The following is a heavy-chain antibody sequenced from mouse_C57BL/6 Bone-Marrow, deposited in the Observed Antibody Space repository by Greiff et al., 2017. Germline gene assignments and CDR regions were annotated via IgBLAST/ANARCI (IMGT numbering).Heavy chain of an antibody. V-gene: IGHV12-3*01. J-gene: IGHJ2*01. CDR3: ALDRSYSFDY. Sequence: KLVESGPGLVKPSPSLFLSCSITGFPFTSGYYWIWIRQSPGKPLEWMGYITHSGETFYNPSFQSPIAITRDTSKNQFFLQLNSVTTEDTAMYYCALDRSYSFDYWGQGTTLTVSS. CDR1: GFPFTSGYY. CDR2: ITHSGET.